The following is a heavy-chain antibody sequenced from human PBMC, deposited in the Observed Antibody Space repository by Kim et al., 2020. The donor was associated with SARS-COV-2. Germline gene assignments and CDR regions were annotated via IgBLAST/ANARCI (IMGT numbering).Heavy chain of an antibody. Sequence: SPAFQGQVTISADTSISTAYLQWSSLKASDTAMYYCARRYYYDTTGYFDCWGQGTLVTVSS. J-gene: IGHJ4*02. CDR3: ARRYYYDTTGYFDC. D-gene: IGHD3-22*01. V-gene: IGHV5-51*01.